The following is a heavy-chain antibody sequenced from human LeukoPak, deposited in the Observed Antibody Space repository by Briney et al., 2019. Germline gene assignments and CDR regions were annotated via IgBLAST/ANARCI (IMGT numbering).Heavy chain of an antibody. CDR1: GFTFSNCW. J-gene: IGHJ6*02. V-gene: IGHV3-74*03. CDR3: ARDTYYYNSSTFYYYYYGVDV. D-gene: IGHD2/OR15-2a*01. CDR2: IDSDGSTT. Sequence: GGSLRLSCAASGFTFSNCWMHWVRQAPGKGLEWVSRIDSDGSTTKYADSVKGRFTISRDNAKNTVYLQMNSLRAEDTAVYYCARDTYYYNSSTFYYYYYGVDVWGQGTTVTVSS.